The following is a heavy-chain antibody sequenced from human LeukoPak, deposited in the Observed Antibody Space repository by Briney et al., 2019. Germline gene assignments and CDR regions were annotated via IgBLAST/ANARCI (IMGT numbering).Heavy chain of an antibody. D-gene: IGHD3-16*01. J-gene: IGHJ4*02. V-gene: IGHV3-23*01. CDR2: ISGSGGST. CDR1: GFTFSSYA. CDR3: AKGETTYYDYVWGSYVYDY. Sequence: GGSLRLSCAASGFTFSSYAMSWVRQAPGKGLEWVSAISGSGGSTYYADSVKGRFTISRDNSKNTLCLQMNSLRAEDTAVYYCAKGETTYYDYVWGSYVYDYWGQGTLVTVSS.